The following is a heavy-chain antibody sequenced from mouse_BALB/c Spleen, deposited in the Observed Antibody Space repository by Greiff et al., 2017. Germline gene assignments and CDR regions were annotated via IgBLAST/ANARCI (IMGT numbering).Heavy chain of an antibody. V-gene: IGHV2-6-5*01. CDR2: IWGGGST. CDR3: AKEGLLRLPFAY. CDR1: GFSLTDYG. Sequence: VQLQQSGPGLVAPSQSLSITCTVSGFSLTDYGVSWIRQPPGKGLEWLGVIWGGGSTYYNSALKSILSISKDNSKSQVFLKMNSLQTDDTAMYYCAKEGLLRLPFAYWGQGTLVTVSA. D-gene: IGHD1-2*01. J-gene: IGHJ3*01.